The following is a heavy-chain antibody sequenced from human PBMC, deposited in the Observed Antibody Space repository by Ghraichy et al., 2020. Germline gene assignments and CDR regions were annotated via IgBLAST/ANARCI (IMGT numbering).Heavy chain of an antibody. CDR1: GFTFSSYA. D-gene: IGHD3-10*01. Sequence: GGSLRLSCAASGFTFSSYAMSWVRQAPGKGLEWVSAISGSGGSTYYADSVKGRFTISRDNSKNTLYLQMNSLRAEDTAVYYCAKDYYGSGSPNYYYYYGMDVWGQGTTVTVSS. CDR2: ISGSGGST. V-gene: IGHV3-23*01. CDR3: AKDYYGSGSPNYYYYYGMDV. J-gene: IGHJ6*02.